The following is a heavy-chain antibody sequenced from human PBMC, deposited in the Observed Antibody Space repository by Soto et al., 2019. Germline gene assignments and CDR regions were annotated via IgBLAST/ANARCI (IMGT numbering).Heavy chain of an antibody. V-gene: IGHV1-18*01. CDR3: ARSLWFGEPSGYYYGMDV. D-gene: IGHD3-10*01. CDR1: GYTFTSYG. Sequence: QVQLVQSGAEVKKPGASVKVSCKASGYTFTSYGISWVRQAPGQGLERMGWISAYNGNTNYAQKLQGRVTMTTDTSTSTAYMELRSLRSDDTAVYYCARSLWFGEPSGYYYGMDVWGQGTTVTVSS. J-gene: IGHJ6*02. CDR2: ISAYNGNT.